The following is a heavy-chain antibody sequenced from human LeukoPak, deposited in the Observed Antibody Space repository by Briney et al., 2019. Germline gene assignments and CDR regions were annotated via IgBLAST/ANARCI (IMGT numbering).Heavy chain of an antibody. J-gene: IGHJ1*01. CDR3: ARVSAFAATGTGARYFQD. D-gene: IGHD1-1*01. V-gene: IGHV1-2*02. CDR2: NNPNSGGT. Sequence: GASVKVSCKASGYTFTDYHIYWLRHAPGQGLEWMGWNNPNSGGTNYAQKFQGRVTMTRDTSTNTAYMELSRLRSDDTAVYFCARVSAFAATGTGARYFQDWGQGTLVTVSS. CDR1: GYTFTDYH.